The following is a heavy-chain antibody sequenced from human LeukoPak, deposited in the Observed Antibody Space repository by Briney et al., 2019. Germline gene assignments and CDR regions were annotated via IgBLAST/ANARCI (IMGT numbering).Heavy chain of an antibody. CDR2: ITDSSSSM. CDR3: ARRGFKIDY. V-gene: IGHV3-21*01. J-gene: IGHJ4*02. Sequence: PGGSLRLSCAASGFTLSSYTMNWVRQAPGKGLEWVSSITDSSSSMYYADSVKGRFTISRDNAKNSLYLQMNSLRAEDTAVYYCARRGFKIDYWGQGTLVTVSS. CDR1: GFTLSSYT. D-gene: IGHD3-10*01.